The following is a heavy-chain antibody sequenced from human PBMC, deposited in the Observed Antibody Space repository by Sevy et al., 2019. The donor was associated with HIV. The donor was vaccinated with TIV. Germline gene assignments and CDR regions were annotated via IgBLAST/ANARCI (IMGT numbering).Heavy chain of an antibody. CDR1: GFTFSSYS. Sequence: GGSLRLSCAASGFTFSSYSMNWVRQAPGTGLEWVSSISSSSSYIYYADSVKGRFTISRDNAKNSLYLQMNSLRAEDTAVYYCAREWYYYDSSGYYSDAFDIWGQRTMVTVSS. D-gene: IGHD3-22*01. V-gene: IGHV3-21*01. J-gene: IGHJ3*02. CDR2: ISSSSSYI. CDR3: AREWYYYDSSGYYSDAFDI.